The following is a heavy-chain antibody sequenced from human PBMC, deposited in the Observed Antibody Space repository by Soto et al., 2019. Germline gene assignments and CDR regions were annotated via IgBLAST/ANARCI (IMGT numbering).Heavy chain of an antibody. CDR2: NIPIFGTA. CDR3: ARDGGRHSGGIDY. CDR1: GGTSSSYS. Sequence: QVQLVQSGAEVKKPGSSVKVSCKASGGTSSSYSINWVRQAPGQGLEWMGENIPIFGTANYAQKFQGRVTITADESTSTAYMELSSLRSEDTAVYYCARDGGRHSGGIDYWGQGTLVTVSS. V-gene: IGHV1-69*01. D-gene: IGHD1-26*01. J-gene: IGHJ4*02.